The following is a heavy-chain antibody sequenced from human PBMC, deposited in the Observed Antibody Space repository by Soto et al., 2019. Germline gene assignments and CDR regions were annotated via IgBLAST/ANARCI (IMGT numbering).Heavy chain of an antibody. V-gene: IGHV3-30*03. CDR3: ARDRARALFGAGAFDI. CDR2: ISYDRSYK. CDR1: GFTFSSYS. Sequence: GGSLRLSCAASGFTFSSYSMNWVRQAPGKGLEWVSVISYDRSYKYYADSVKGRFTISRDNSKNTLYLQMNSLRAEDTAVYYCARDRARALFGAGAFDIWGQGTMVTVSS. J-gene: IGHJ3*02. D-gene: IGHD3-3*01.